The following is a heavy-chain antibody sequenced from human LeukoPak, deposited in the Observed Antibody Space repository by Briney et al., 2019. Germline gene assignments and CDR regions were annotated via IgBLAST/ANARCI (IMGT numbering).Heavy chain of an antibody. Sequence: ASVKVSCKASGYTFTSYGISWVRQAPGQGLEWMRWISAYNANTNYPQKLQGRVTMTTDTSTSTDYMELRSLRSDDTAVYYCARDAGSSWGNYYYYMDVWGKGTTVTVSS. V-gene: IGHV1-18*01. J-gene: IGHJ6*03. CDR2: ISAYNANT. CDR1: GYTFTSYG. D-gene: IGHD6-13*01. CDR3: ARDAGSSWGNYYYYMDV.